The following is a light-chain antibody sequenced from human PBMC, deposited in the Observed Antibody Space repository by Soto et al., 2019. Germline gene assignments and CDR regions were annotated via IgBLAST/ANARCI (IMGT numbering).Light chain of an antibody. Sequence: EIVMTQSPATLSVSPGERATLSCRASLSVSRNLAWYQQKPGQAPRLLIFGAFTRATGIPARFSGSGSGTEFTLTISRLEPEDFALYFCQQYGSSAPIPFGQVTRLEI. CDR3: QQYGSSAPIP. CDR2: GAF. V-gene: IGKV3-15*01. CDR1: LSVSRN. J-gene: IGKJ5*01.